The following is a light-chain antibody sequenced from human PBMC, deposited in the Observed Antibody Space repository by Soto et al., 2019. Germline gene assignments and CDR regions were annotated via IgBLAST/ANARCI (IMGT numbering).Light chain of an antibody. Sequence: EIVMTQSPATLSLSPGERATLSCRASQSVSSSYLSWYQQKPGQAPRLLIYGASTRATGIPARFSGSRSGTDFTLTISSLQPEDFAVYYCQQDYNLLYTFGQGTKLEIK. V-gene: IGKV3D-7*01. J-gene: IGKJ2*01. CDR3: QQDYNLLYT. CDR2: GAS. CDR1: QSVSSSY.